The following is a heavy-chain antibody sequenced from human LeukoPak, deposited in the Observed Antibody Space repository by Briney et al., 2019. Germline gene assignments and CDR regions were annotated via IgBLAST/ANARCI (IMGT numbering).Heavy chain of an antibody. CDR1: GGSISSYY. CDR2: IYYSGST. J-gene: IGHJ5*02. D-gene: IGHD2-21*02. V-gene: IGHV4-59*01. Sequence: SETLSLTCTVSGGSISSYYWSWIRQPPGKGLEWLGYIYYSGSTNYNPSLKSRVTISVDTSKNQFSLKLSSVTAADTAVYYCAREGSSDCGGDCSNWFDPWGQGTLVTVSS. CDR3: AREGSSDCGGDCSNWFDP.